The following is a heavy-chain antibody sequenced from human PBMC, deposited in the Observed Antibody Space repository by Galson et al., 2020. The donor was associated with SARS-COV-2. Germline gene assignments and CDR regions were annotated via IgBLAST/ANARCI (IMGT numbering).Heavy chain of an antibody. V-gene: IGHV3-23*01. CDR3: AKGGYSYGYGS. J-gene: IGHJ4*01. CDR2: IRDNGGST. D-gene: IGHD5-18*01. CDR1: GFTFSTYA. Sequence: GESLKISCAASGFTFSTYAMSWVRQAPGKGLEWVSAIRDNGGSTNYADSVKGRFTISRDNSKNTLYLQMNSLRVEDTAVYYCAKGGYSYGYGSGGHGTLVTVSS.